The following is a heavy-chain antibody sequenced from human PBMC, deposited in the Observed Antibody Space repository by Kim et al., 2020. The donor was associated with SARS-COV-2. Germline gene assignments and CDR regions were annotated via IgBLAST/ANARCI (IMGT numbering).Heavy chain of an antibody. CDR3: ARDRGGSPFDY. Sequence: SLRLSCAASGFTFTNSAMHWVRQAPGKGLEWVAFIWSDGSNKKYVDSVKGRFTISRDTSKNTLYLQMNSLRAEDTAVYYCARDRGGSPFDYWGQGTLVTVSS. CDR2: IWSDGSNK. CDR1: GFTFTNSA. D-gene: IGHD6-13*01. V-gene: IGHV3-33*01. J-gene: IGHJ4*02.